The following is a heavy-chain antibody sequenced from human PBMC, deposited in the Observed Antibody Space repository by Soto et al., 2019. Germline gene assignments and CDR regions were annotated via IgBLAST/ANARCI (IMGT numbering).Heavy chain of an antibody. V-gene: IGHV3-23*01. CDR2: ITASGYSA. J-gene: IGHJ4*02. D-gene: IGHD3-3*01. Sequence: PGGSLRLSCAASGLAFSNYAMTWVRQAPGKGLEWVSIITASGYSAYYGGAVKGRFTTSRDNSRSTLYLQMNGLRADDTAVYYCAKGDLLLDPFDFWGQGTLVTVSS. CDR3: AKGDLLLDPFDF. CDR1: GLAFSNYA.